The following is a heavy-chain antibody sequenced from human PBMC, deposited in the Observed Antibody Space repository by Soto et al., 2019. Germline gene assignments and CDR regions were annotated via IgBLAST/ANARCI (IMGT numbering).Heavy chain of an antibody. D-gene: IGHD2-21*01. J-gene: IGHJ5*02. Sequence: GGSLRLSCAASGFSFSDAWMAWVRQAPGEVLDWVGNTKSKSDDGTTDYAATVRSRFTISRDDSKNTLYLQMNNVRPEDTAVYFCTTDLWRIGVVVSSTGYFHPWGQGTPVTVSS. CDR3: TTDLWRIGVVVSSTGYFHP. CDR2: TKSKSDDGTT. CDR1: GFSFSDAW. V-gene: IGHV3-15*01.